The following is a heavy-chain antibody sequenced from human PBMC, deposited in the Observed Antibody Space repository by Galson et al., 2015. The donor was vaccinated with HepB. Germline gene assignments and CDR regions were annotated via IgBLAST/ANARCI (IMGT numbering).Heavy chain of an antibody. CDR1: GFTFSSYW. J-gene: IGHJ3*02. CDR3: ARQRLHNYYGSGSYYTVAAFDI. D-gene: IGHD3-10*01. V-gene: IGHV3-74*01. CDR2: INSDGSST. Sequence: SLRLSCAASGFTFSSYWMHWVRQAPGKGLVWVSRINSDGSSTSYADSVKGRFTIPRDNAKNTLYLQMNSLRAEDTAVYYCARQRLHNYYGSGSYYTVAAFDIWGQGTMVTVSS.